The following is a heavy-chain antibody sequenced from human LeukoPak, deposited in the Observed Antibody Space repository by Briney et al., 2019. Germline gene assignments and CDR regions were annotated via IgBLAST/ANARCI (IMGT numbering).Heavy chain of an antibody. J-gene: IGHJ3*02. Sequence: GGSLRLSCAASGFSFSDYYMTWIRQAPGKGLEWVSAISNNNYANYADSVRGRFTISRDNAKKSLYLQVNSLRAEDTAVYYCAKDREYSYVYDAFDIWGQGTLVTVSS. D-gene: IGHD3-16*01. CDR3: AKDREYSYVYDAFDI. CDR2: ISNNNYA. CDR1: GFSFSDYY. V-gene: IGHV3-11*03.